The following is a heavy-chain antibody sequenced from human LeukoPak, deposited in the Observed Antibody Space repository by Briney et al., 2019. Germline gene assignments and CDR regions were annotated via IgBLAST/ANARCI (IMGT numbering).Heavy chain of an antibody. CDR2: ISAYNGNT. Sequence: ASVKVSCRASGYTFTSYGISWVRQAPGQGLEWMGWISAYNGNTNYAQKLQGRVTMTTDTSTSTAYMELRSLRSDDTAVYYCARDDNGEQQPPGDYWGQGTLVTVSS. D-gene: IGHD6-13*01. V-gene: IGHV1-18*01. CDR3: ARDDNGEQQPPGDY. CDR1: GYTFTSYG. J-gene: IGHJ4*02.